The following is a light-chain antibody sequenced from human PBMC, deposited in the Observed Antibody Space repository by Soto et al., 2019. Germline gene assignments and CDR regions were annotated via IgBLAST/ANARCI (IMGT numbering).Light chain of an antibody. CDR3: QQYSSLWT. Sequence: EIVLTQSPGTPSLSPGERATLSCRTSQSVSNNYLAWYQQKPGQAPRLLIYGASSRATGIPDRFSGSGSGTDFTLSISRLEPEDFAVYYCQQYSSLWTFGQGTKVEIK. J-gene: IGKJ1*01. V-gene: IGKV3-20*01. CDR2: GAS. CDR1: QSVSNNY.